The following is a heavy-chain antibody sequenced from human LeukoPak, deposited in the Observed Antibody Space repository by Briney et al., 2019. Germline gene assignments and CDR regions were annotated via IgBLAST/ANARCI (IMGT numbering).Heavy chain of an antibody. J-gene: IGHJ3*02. Sequence: SETLSLTCTVSGGSISSYYWSWIRQPPGKGLEWIGYIYYSGSTNYNPSLKSRVTISVDTSKNQFSLKLSSVTAADTAVYYCARDRVGAFDIWGQGTMVTVSS. CDR3: ARDRVGAFDI. D-gene: IGHD2-15*01. CDR1: GGSISSYY. CDR2: IYYSGST. V-gene: IGHV4-59*12.